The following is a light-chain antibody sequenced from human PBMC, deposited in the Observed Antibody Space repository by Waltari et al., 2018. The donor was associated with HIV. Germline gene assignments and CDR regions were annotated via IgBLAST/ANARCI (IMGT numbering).Light chain of an antibody. J-gene: IGLJ2*01. CDR1: SSDAGAYKY. V-gene: IGLV2-11*01. CDR3: CSYAGTYEVV. CDR2: DVS. Sequence: QSALTQPRSVSGSPGQSVTISCTGTSSDAGAYKYVSWYKQHPGKAPKFMIYDVSKRPSGVPDRFSGSKSGNTASLTISGLQADDEAIYYCCSYAGTYEVVFGGGTKLTVL.